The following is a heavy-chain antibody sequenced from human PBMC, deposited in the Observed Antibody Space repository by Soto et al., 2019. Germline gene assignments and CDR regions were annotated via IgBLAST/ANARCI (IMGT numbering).Heavy chain of an antibody. V-gene: IGHV3-33*01. J-gene: IGHJ4*02. D-gene: IGHD5-12*01. CDR1: GFTFSSYG. CDR3: ARESEWLRFRGGIDY. CDR2: IWYDGSSK. Sequence: QVQRVESGGGVVQPGRSLRLSCAASGFTFSSYGMHWVRQAPGKGLEWVAVIWYDGSSKYYADSVKGRFTISRDNSKNTLYLQMNSLRAVDTAVYYCARESEWLRFRGGIDYWGQGTLVTVSS.